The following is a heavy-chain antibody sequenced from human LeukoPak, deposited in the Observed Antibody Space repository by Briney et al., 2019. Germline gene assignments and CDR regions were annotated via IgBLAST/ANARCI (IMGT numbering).Heavy chain of an antibody. CDR1: GGSFSGYY. CDR3: ARGSLVLRFLEWLSQEAFDI. D-gene: IGHD3-3*01. Sequence: SETLSLTCAVYGGSFSGYYWSWIPQTPGKGVEWVEEINHSGSTNYNPSLKSRFTISVDTSKNQFSLKLSSVTAADTAVYYCARGSLVLRFLEWLSQEAFDIWGQGTMVTVSS. V-gene: IGHV4-34*01. CDR2: INHSGST. J-gene: IGHJ3*02.